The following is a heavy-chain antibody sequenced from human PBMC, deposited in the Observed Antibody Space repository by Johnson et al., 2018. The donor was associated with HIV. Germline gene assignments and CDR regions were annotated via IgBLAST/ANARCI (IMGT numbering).Heavy chain of an antibody. Sequence: QVQLVESGGGVVQPGRSLRLSCAASGFTFSSYGMHWVRQAPGKGLEWVAVIWYDGSNKYYADSVKGRFTISVDNSKNTLYLQMNSLRAEDTAVYYRAKGEWGAGTDAFDIWGQGTMVTVSS. V-gene: IGHV3-33*06. J-gene: IGHJ3*02. CDR1: GFTFSSYG. D-gene: IGHD3-16*01. CDR2: IWYDGSNK. CDR3: AKGEWGAGTDAFDI.